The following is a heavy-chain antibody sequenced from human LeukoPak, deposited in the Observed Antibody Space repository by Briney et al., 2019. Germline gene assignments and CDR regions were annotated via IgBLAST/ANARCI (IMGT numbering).Heavy chain of an antibody. D-gene: IGHD1-1*01. CDR1: GYTFKTYS. CDR2: INPDNGNT. V-gene: IGHV1-3*01. J-gene: IGHJ5*02. CDR3: ARDRAKGYTPLDP. Sequence: ASVKVSCKASGYTFKTYSIHWVRQAPGQRLEGMGWINPDNGNTRFSQTFQDRLTINRDTSARTAFMELSSLSSEDTAVYFCARDRAKGYTPLDPWGQGTLVTVSS.